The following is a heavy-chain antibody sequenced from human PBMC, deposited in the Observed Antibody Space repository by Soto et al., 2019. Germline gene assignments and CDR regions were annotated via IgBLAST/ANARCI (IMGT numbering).Heavy chain of an antibody. CDR1: GFTFSSYG. CDR2: ISYDGSNK. Sequence: QVQLVESGGGVVQPGRSLRLSCAASGFTFSSYGMHWVRQAPGKGLEWVAVISYDGSNKYYADSVKGRFTISRDNSKNMLYLQMNSLRAEDTAVYYCASPQTTGTTPPDYWGQGTLVTVSS. CDR3: ASPQTTGTTPPDY. D-gene: IGHD1-7*01. J-gene: IGHJ4*02. V-gene: IGHV3-30*03.